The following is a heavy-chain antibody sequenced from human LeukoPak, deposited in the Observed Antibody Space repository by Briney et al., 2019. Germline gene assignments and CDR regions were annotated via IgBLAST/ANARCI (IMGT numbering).Heavy chain of an antibody. CDR2: ISYDGSNT. Sequence: TGGSLRLSCAASGFTFSSYGMHWVRQAPGKGLEWVAVISYDGSNTYYADSVKGRFTISRDNSKNTLYLQMNSLRAEDTALYYCAKDPFSCRSSGCHGIDYWGQGTLVTVSP. CDR1: GFTFSSYG. D-gene: IGHD6-19*01. CDR3: AKDPFSCRSSGCHGIDY. J-gene: IGHJ4*02. V-gene: IGHV3-30*18.